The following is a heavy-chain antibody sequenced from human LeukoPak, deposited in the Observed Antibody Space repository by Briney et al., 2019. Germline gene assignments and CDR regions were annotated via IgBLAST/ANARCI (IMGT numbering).Heavy chain of an antibody. CDR2: ISGNGVST. CDR3: AKESPQFDY. CDR1: GFTFSSYA. V-gene: IGHV3-23*01. Sequence: PGGSLRLSCAASGFTFSSYAMSWVRQAPGKGLEWVSAISGNGVSTHYADSMKGRFTISRDNSKNTLYLQMSSLTAEDTAVYYCAKESPQFDYWGQGTLVTVSS. J-gene: IGHJ4*02.